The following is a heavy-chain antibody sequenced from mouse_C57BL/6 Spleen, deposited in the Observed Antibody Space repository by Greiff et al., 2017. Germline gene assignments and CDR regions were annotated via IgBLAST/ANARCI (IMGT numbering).Heavy chain of an antibody. J-gene: IGHJ3*01. Sequence: VQLQQPGAELVKPGASVKMSCKASGYTFTSYWITWVKQRPGQGLEWIGDIYPGSGSTNYNEKSKSKATLTVDTSSSTAYMQLSSLTSEGSAVYYCGASQLWAWFAYWGQGTLVTVSA. CDR2: IYPGSGST. CDR1: GYTFTSYW. CDR3: GASQLWAWFAY. V-gene: IGHV1-55*01.